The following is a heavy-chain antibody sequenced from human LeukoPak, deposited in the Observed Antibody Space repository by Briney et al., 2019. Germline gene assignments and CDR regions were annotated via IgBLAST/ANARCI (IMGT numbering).Heavy chain of an antibody. CDR3: AKGSSMITFGGVLNY. V-gene: IGHV3-23*01. Sequence: PGGSLRLSCAASGFTFSSYAMSWIRRAPGKGLEWVSAISGSGGSTYYADSVKGRFTISRDNSKNTLYLQMNSLRAEDTAVYYCAKGSSMITFGGVLNYWGQGTLVTVSS. J-gene: IGHJ4*02. D-gene: IGHD3-16*01. CDR2: ISGSGGST. CDR1: GFTFSSYA.